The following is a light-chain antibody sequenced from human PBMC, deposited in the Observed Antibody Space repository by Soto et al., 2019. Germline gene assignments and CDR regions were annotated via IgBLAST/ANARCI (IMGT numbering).Light chain of an antibody. CDR3: TSYAGSNNVV. Sequence: QSVLTQPPSASGSPGQSVTISCTGTSSDVGGYNYVSWYQKHPGKAPKFMIYEVSKRPSGVPARFSGSKSGNTASLTVSGLRAEDEADYYCTSYAGSNNVVFGGGTKLTVL. CDR2: EVS. CDR1: SSDVGGYNY. J-gene: IGLJ2*01. V-gene: IGLV2-8*01.